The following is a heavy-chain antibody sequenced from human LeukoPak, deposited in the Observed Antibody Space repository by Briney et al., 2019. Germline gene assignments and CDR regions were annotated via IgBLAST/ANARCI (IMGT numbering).Heavy chain of an antibody. CDR2: INHSGST. Sequence: SETLSLTCAVYGGSFSGYYWSWIRQPPGKGLEWIGEINHSGSTNYNPSLKSRVTISVDTSKNQFSLKLSSVTAADTAVYYCARDSIPLAESYYHHYGLDVWGQGTTVSVSS. D-gene: IGHD2/OR15-2a*01. J-gene: IGHJ6*02. CDR1: GGSFSGYY. V-gene: IGHV4-34*01. CDR3: ARDSIPLAESYYHHYGLDV.